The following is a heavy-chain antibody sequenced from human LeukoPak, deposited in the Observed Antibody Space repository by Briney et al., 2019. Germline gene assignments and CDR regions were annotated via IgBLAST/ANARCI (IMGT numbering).Heavy chain of an antibody. D-gene: IGHD2-21*01. CDR1: GFTFSDYS. J-gene: IGHJ4*02. CDR2: ISINGSTI. V-gene: IGHV3-11*01. CDR3: AKAPVTSCRGAYCYPFDS. Sequence: PGGSLRLSCAASGFTFSDYSMSWIRQAPGKGLEWVSYISINGSTIYYSDSVKGRFTISRDNSKNTLYLQMNSLRAEDAAVYFCAKAPVTSCRGAYCYPFDSWGQGTLVTVSS.